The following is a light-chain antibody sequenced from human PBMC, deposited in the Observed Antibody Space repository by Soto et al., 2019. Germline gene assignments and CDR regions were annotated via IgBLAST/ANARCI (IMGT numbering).Light chain of an antibody. CDR2: DVT. CDR1: TSDVGAYNY. J-gene: IGLJ2*01. V-gene: IGLV2-14*03. Sequence: QPVLTQPASVAGSPGQSITISCTGTTSDVGAYNYVSWYQHHPGKAPKLMIYDVTDRPSGVSNRFSGSKSGNTASLTISGLQAEDEADYYCTSYAGDSTFVVFGGGTKLTVL. CDR3: TSYAGDSTFVV.